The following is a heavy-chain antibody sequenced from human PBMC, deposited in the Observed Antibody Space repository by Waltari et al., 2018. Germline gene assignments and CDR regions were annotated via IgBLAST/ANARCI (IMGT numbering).Heavy chain of an antibody. CDR1: GGSFSGYY. D-gene: IGHD1-7*01. CDR3: ARGRNYTGHLPDY. Sequence: QVLLQQWGAGLLKPSETLSLTCAVNGGSFSGYYGTWNSQPPGKGLEWIGEINQSGSTNYNPSLKSRVTMSVDTSKNQFSLNLSSVTAADTAVYYCARGRNYTGHLPDYWGQGNMVTVSS. V-gene: IGHV4-34*01. CDR2: INQSGST. J-gene: IGHJ4*02.